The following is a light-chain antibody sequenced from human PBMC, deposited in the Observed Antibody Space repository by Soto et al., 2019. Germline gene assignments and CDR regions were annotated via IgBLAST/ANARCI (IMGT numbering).Light chain of an antibody. CDR3: QQYGNAPFT. CDR1: QSVSSSY. V-gene: IGKV3-20*01. J-gene: IGKJ3*01. Sequence: EIVLTQSPGTLSFSPGERATLTCRASQSVSSSYLAWFQQKPGLAPRLLIYGASSXATGIPDRFSGSGSGTDFTLTISRLXPEDFAVYYCQQYGNAPFTFGPGTKVDIK. CDR2: GAS.